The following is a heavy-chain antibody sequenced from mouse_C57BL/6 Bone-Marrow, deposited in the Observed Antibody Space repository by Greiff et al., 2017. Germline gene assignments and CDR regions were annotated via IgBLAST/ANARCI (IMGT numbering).Heavy chain of an antibody. CDR1: GFNIKDDY. V-gene: IGHV14-4*01. Sequence: EVQLQQSGAELVRPGASVKLSCTASGFNIKDDYMHWVKQRPEQGLEWIGWIDPENGDTEYASNFQGKATITADTSTNTAYLQLSRLTSEDTAVYYCTHDGYDRDYRCRGPTLTLSS. J-gene: IGHJ2*01. CDR2: IDPENGDT. D-gene: IGHD2-2*01. CDR3: THDGYDRDY.